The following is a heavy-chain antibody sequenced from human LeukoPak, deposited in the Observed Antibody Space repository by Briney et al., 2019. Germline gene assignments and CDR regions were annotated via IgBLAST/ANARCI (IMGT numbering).Heavy chain of an antibody. V-gene: IGHV4-31*03. CDR1: GGSISSGSYY. J-gene: IGHJ4*02. D-gene: IGHD6-13*01. CDR3: ARAAAAVYFDY. CDR2: MFYSGSP. Sequence: SQTLSLTCTVSGGSISSGSYYWTWIRQHPGKGLEWIGYMFYSGSPYYNPSLKSRVTISVDTTKNQFSLRLSPVTAADTAVYYCARAAAAVYFDYWGQGTLVTVSS.